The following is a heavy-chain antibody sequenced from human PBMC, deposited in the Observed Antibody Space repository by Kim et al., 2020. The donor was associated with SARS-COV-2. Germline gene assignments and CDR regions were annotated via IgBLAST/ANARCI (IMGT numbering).Heavy chain of an antibody. CDR1: GGSISSYY. J-gene: IGHJ5*02. CDR3: ARSGTITIFGVVPRFDP. Sequence: SETLSLTCTVSGGSISSYYWSWIRQPPGKGLEWIGYIYYSGSTNYNPSLKSRVTISVDTSKNQFSLKLSSVTAADTAVYYCARSGTITIFGVVPRFDPWGQGTLVTVSS. CDR2: IYYSGST. V-gene: IGHV4-59*01. D-gene: IGHD3-3*01.